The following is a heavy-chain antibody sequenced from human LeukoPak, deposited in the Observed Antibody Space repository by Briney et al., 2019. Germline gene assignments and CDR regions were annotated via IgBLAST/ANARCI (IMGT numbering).Heavy chain of an antibody. Sequence: ASVKVSCKASGYTFTGYYMHWVRQAPGQGLEWMGWINPNSGGTNYAQKFQGRVTMTRDTSISTAYMELSRLRSDDTAVYYCARVRCSSTSCYNWLDPWGQGTLVTVSS. CDR1: GYTFTGYY. D-gene: IGHD2-2*01. V-gene: IGHV1-2*02. CDR3: ARVRCSSTSCYNWLDP. J-gene: IGHJ5*02. CDR2: INPNSGGT.